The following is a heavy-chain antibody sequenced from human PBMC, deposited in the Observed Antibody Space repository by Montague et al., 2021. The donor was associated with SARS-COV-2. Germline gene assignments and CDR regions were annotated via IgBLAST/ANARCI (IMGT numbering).Heavy chain of an antibody. CDR3: VRHPHYVGLNGPPDF. CDR2: VLYNKGT. J-gene: IGHJ4*02. Sequence: SETLSLTCTVSGVSVTDYYWSWIRQPPGKGLEWVGDVLYNKGTNFNPSLKGRVAISVDTSKNQFSLRLTSVTAADTAFYYCVRHPHYVGLNGPPDFWDQGNLVTVSS. CDR1: GVSVTDYY. D-gene: IGHD3-9*01. V-gene: IGHV4-59*08.